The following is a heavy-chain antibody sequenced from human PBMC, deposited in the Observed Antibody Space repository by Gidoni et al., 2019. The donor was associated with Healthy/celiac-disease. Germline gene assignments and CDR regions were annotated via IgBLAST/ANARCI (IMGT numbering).Heavy chain of an antibody. D-gene: IGHD6-13*01. CDR3: ARGEIAAAFLWWYFDL. J-gene: IGHJ2*01. CDR1: GFTVSSNY. Sequence: EVQLVETGGGLIQPGGSLRLSCAASGFTVSSNYMSWVRQAPGKGLEWVSVIYSGGSTYYADSVKGRFTISRDNSKNTLYLQMNSLRAEDTAVYYCARGEIAAAFLWWYFDLWGRGTLVTVSS. V-gene: IGHV3-53*02. CDR2: IYSGGST.